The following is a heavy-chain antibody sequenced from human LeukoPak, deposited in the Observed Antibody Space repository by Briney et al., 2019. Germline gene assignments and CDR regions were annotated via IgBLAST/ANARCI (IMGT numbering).Heavy chain of an antibody. CDR1: GFTFSSYS. V-gene: IGHV3-21*01. Sequence: GGSLRLSCAASGFTFSSYSMNWVRQAPGKGLEWVSSISSSSSYIYYADSVKGRFTISRDNAKNSLYLQMNSQRAEDTAVYYCVRSYSGSYSAFDYWGQGTLVTVSS. CDR2: ISSSSSYI. D-gene: IGHD1-26*01. J-gene: IGHJ4*02. CDR3: VRSYSGSYSAFDY.